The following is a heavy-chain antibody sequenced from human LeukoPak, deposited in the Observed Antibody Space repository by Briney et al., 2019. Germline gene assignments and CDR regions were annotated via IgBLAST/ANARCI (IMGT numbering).Heavy chain of an antibody. CDR1: GGSISSGGYY. J-gene: IGHJ4*02. CDR3: ARAADYYDSSGCFDY. D-gene: IGHD3-22*01. Sequence: SQTLPLTCTVSGGSISSGGYYWSWIRQHPGKGLEWIGYIYYSGSTYYNPSLKSRVTISVDTSKNQFSLKLSSVTAADTAVYYCARAADYYDSSGCFDYWGQGTLVTVSS. CDR2: IYYSGST. V-gene: IGHV4-31*03.